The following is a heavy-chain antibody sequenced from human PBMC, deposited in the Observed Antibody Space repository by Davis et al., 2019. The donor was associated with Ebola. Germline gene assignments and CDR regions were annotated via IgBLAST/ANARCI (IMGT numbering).Heavy chain of an antibody. D-gene: IGHD2-2*01. CDR3: AIALVVVPDVSGGIDH. CDR2: IYYSGSA. V-gene: IGHV4-31*03. Sequence: LRLSCILSGGSIRSGDYYWSWIREHPGKGLEWIGYIYYSGSAYYNPSLKSRVSIGIDRSKNQFSLKMNSVTAADTAVYYCAIALVVVPDVSGGIDHWGQGTLVTVSS. CDR1: GGSIRSGDYY. J-gene: IGHJ4*02.